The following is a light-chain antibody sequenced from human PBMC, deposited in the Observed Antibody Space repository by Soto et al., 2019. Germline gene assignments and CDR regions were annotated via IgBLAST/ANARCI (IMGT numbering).Light chain of an antibody. V-gene: IGKV1-5*01. CDR2: DAS. CDR1: RRISGQ. Sequence: DSHLVHASKTLSPPLGQGLPDTYQASRRISGQLAWYQQRPGKVPTLLITDASNMNGGVPARFSGSGSGTEFTITISTLQPEDFATYYCQESYSTPPGSFGGGTKVDIK. J-gene: IGKJ4*01. CDR3: QESYSTPPGS.